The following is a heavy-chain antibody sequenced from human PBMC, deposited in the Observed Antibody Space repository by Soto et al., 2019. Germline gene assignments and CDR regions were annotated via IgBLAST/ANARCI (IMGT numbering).Heavy chain of an antibody. CDR2: ISWNSGSI. CDR3: AKGGVVPAAPNFDY. Sequence: GGSLRLSCAASGFTFDDYAMHWVRQAPGKGLEWVSGISWNSGSIGYADSVKGRFTISRDNAKNSLYLQMNSLRAEDTALYYCAKGGVVPAAPNFDYWGQGTLVTVSS. J-gene: IGHJ4*02. D-gene: IGHD2-2*01. V-gene: IGHV3-9*01. CDR1: GFTFDDYA.